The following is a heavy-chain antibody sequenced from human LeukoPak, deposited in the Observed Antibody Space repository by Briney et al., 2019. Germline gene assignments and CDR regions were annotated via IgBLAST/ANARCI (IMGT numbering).Heavy chain of an antibody. D-gene: IGHD3-22*01. J-gene: IGHJ4*02. V-gene: IGHV1-24*01. CDR2: FDPEDGET. CDR1: GYTFTNLD. Sequence: ASVKASRKTSGYTFTNLDINWLRQAPGKGLEWMGGFDPEDGETIYAQKFQGRVTMTEDTSTDTAYMELSSLRSEDTAVYYCATAKYYYDSSGYPTGGPFDYWGQGTLVTVSS. CDR3: ATAKYYYDSSGYPTGGPFDY.